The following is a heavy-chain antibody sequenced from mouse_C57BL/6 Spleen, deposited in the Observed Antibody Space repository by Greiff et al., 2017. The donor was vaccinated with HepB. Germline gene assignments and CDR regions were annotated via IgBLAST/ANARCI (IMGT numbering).Heavy chain of an antibody. J-gene: IGHJ2*01. CDR1: GYTFTSYW. D-gene: IGHD1-1*01. V-gene: IGHV1-55*01. CDR2: IYPGSGST. Sequence: VQLQQPGAELVKPGASVKMSCKASGYTFTSYWITWVKQRPGQGLEWIGDIYPGSGSTNYNEKFKSKATLTVDTSSSTAYMQRSSLTSEDSAVYYCARIGLYYGSRYFDYWGQGTTLTVSS. CDR3: ARIGLYYGSRYFDY.